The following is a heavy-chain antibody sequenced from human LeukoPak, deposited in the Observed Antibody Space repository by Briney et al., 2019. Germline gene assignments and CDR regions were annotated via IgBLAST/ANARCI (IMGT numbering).Heavy chain of an antibody. D-gene: IGHD3-22*01. CDR3: AKSLQDYYDSSGPGYYMDV. V-gene: IGHV4-38-2*02. CDR2: IYHSGST. Sequence: SETLSLTCTVSGYSISSGYYWGWIRQPPGKGLEWIGSIYHSGSTYYNSSLKSRVTISLDTSKNQFSLKLSSVTAADTAVYYCAKSLQDYYDSSGPGYYMDVWGKGTTVTVSS. CDR1: GYSISSGYY. J-gene: IGHJ6*03.